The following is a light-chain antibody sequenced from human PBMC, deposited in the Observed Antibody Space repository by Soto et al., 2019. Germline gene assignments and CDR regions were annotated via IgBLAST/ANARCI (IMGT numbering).Light chain of an antibody. CDR2: LNSDGSH. V-gene: IGLV4-69*01. CDR1: SGHSSYA. Sequence: QPVLTQSPSASASLGASVKLTCTLTSGHSSYAIAWHQQQPDKGPRYLMKLNSDGSHTKGDGIPDRFSGSSSGAERFLTISSLQSADEADYYCQTWGTGIQVVFGGGTQLTVL. CDR3: QTWGTGIQVV. J-gene: IGLJ2*01.